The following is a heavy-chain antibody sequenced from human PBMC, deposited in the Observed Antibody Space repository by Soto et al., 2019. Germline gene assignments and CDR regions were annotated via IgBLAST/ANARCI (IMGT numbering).Heavy chain of an antibody. CDR3: ARLVGMATILRGNYWDY. CDR1: RYSFTSYW. Sequence: GESLKLSCKGSRYSFTSYWIGWVRQMTVKGLEWMGIIYPGDSDTRYSPSFQGQVTISADKSISTAYLQWSSLKASDTAMYYCARLVGMATILRGNYWDYWGQETLVTGSS. CDR2: IYPGDSDT. J-gene: IGHJ4*02. D-gene: IGHD5-12*01. V-gene: IGHV5-51*01.